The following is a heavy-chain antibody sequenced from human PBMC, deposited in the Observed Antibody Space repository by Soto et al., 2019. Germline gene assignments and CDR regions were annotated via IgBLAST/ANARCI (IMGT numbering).Heavy chain of an antibody. D-gene: IGHD3-22*01. CDR1: GFTFSSYG. Sequence: GGSLRLSCAASGFTFSSYGMHWVRQAPGKGLEWVAVISYDGSNKYSADSVKGRFTISRDNSKYTLYLQMTSQRAEDTAVYYFAKDISSYGGCGYFLPSAPDYWGQGTLVTVSS. CDR3: AKDISSYGGCGYFLPSAPDY. CDR2: ISYDGSNK. J-gene: IGHJ4*02. V-gene: IGHV3-30*18.